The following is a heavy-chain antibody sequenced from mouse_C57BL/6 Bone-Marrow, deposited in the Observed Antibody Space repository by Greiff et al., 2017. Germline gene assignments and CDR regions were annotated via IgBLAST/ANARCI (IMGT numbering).Heavy chain of an antibody. CDR2: IDPSDSYT. CDR1: GYTFTSYW. Sequence: QVQLQQPGAELVMPGASVKLSCKASGYTFTSYWMHWVKQRPGQGLEWIGEIDPSDSYTNYNQKFKGKSTLTVDKSSSTAYMQLSSLTSEDSAVYYCARGRGGLRRPYAMDDGGQGTSVTVSS. D-gene: IGHD2-4*01. V-gene: IGHV1-69*01. J-gene: IGHJ4*01. CDR3: ARGRGGLRRPYAMDD.